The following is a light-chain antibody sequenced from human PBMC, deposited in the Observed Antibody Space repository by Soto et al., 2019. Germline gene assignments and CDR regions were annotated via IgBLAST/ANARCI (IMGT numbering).Light chain of an antibody. CDR2: DAS. V-gene: IGKV3-20*01. CDR1: QGVGNR. J-gene: IGKJ5*01. Sequence: ENVLTQSPGTLSLSPGERATLSCRASQGVGNRLAWYQQKPGQAPRLLISDASSRATGIPDRFSGSGSGTDFTLTISRLEPEDFAVYYCQQYGPSAITFGHGTRLKIK. CDR3: QQYGPSAIT.